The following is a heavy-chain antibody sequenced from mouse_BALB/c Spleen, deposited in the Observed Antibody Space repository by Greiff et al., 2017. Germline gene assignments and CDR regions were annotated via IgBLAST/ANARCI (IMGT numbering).Heavy chain of an antibody. J-gene: IGHJ3*01. CDR2: ISDGGSYT. Sequence: EVQLVESGGGLVKPGGSLKLSCAASGFTFSDYYMYWVRQTPEKRLEWVATISDGGSYTYYPDSVKGRFTISRDNAKNNLYLQMSSLKSEDTAMYYCARDQGYYRYPFAYWGQGTLVTVSA. CDR3: ARDQGYYRYPFAY. D-gene: IGHD2-14*01. CDR1: GFTFSDYY. V-gene: IGHV5-4*02.